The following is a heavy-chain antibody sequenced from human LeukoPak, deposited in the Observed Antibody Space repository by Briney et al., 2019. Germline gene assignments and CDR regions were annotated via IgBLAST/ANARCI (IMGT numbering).Heavy chain of an antibody. CDR2: IYSGGST. CDR3: ARDKYSSGGNDY. V-gene: IGHV3-66*01. D-gene: IGHD6-19*01. CDR1: GFTVSSKY. Sequence: GGSPRLSCEVSGFTVSSKYLSWVRQAPGKGLEWVSLIYSGGSTYYEDSVKGRFTISRDNSENTLYLQMNSLRAEDTAMYYCARDKYSSGGNDYWGRGTLAT. J-gene: IGHJ4*02.